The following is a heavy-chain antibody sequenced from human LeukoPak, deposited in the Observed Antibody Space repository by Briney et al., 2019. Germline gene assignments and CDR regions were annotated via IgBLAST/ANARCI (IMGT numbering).Heavy chain of an antibody. CDR2: ISSTGGTS. V-gene: IGHV3-23*01. CDR3: AKNGDRGAYCSGGSCYPYYYYNMDV. D-gene: IGHD2-15*01. J-gene: IGHJ6*03. Sequence: GGTLRLSCAASGFTFSSFGMSWVRQAPGKGLEWVSAISSTGGTSYYADSVKGRFTISRDNSKNTLYLQMNSLRAEDTAIYYCAKNGDRGAYCSGGSCYPYYYYNMDVWGKGTTVTISS. CDR1: GFTFSSFG.